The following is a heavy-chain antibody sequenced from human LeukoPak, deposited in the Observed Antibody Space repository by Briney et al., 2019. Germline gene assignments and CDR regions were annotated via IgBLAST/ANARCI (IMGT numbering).Heavy chain of an antibody. V-gene: IGHV3-9*01. D-gene: IGHD4/OR15-4a*01. CDR2: ISWNSGSI. CDR1: GFTFDDYA. J-gene: IGHJ4*02. Sequence: GRSLRLSCAASGFTFDDYAMHWVPQAPGKGLEWVSGISWNSGSIEYLDSVKGRFIVSRDHAQNPLYLQMNSLRGEDTAVYYCARLKGDRTIYDCWGQGNPVTVSS. CDR3: ARLKGDRTIYDC.